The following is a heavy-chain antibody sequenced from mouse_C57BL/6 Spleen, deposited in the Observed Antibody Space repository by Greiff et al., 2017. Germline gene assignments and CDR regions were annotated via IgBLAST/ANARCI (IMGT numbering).Heavy chain of an antibody. D-gene: IGHD1-1*01. J-gene: IGHJ2*01. Sequence: EVQLVESGAELVKPGASVKLSCTASGFNITDYYMHWVKQRTEQGLEWIGRIDPEDGETKYAPKFQGKATLTADTSSNTAYLQHSSLTSEETAVYYCSAVRWGFDYWGQGTTLTVSS. V-gene: IGHV14-2*01. CDR3: SAVRWGFDY. CDR1: GFNITDYY. CDR2: IDPEDGET.